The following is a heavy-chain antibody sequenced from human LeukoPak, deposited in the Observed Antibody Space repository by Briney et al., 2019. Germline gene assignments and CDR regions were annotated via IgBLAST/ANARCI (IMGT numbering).Heavy chain of an antibody. CDR3: SGGWRATKSEYLQH. CDR1: GYTFTSYG. V-gene: IGHV1-18*01. Sequence: ASVTVSCKASGYTFTSYGISWVRQAPGQGREWMGWISAYNGNTNYAQKLQGRVTITTDTSTSTANMELRSLRSDDTDEYYCSGGWRATKSEYLQHWGQGTLVTVSS. D-gene: IGHD1-26*01. J-gene: IGHJ1*01. CDR2: ISAYNGNT.